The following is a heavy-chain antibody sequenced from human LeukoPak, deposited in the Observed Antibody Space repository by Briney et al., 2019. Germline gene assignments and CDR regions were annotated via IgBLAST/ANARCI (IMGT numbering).Heavy chain of an antibody. CDR2: ISASNGNT. CDR3: ARDLAGVVGVTAWFDP. V-gene: IGHV1-18*01. D-gene: IGHD1-26*01. J-gene: IGHJ5*02. Sequence: ASVKVSCKASAYTFTSYAISWVRQAPGQGLEWMGWISASNGNTIYAQKLHGRVTMTTDTSTNTVYMELRSLRFDDTAVYYCARDLAGVVGVTAWFDPWGQGTLVTVSS. CDR1: AYTFTSYA.